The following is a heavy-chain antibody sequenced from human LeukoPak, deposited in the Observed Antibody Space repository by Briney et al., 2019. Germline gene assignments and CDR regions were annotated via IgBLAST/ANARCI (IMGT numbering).Heavy chain of an antibody. CDR1: GFTFSSYG. D-gene: IGHD6-19*01. CDR2: IRYDGSNK. V-gene: IGHV3-30*02. CDR3: AKADSSGPGAFDI. Sequence: GSLRLSCAASGFTFSSYGMHWVRQAPGKGLEWVAFIRYDGSNKYYADSMKGRFTISRDNSKNTLYLQMNSLRAEDTAVYYCAKADSSGPGAFDIWGQGTMVTVSS. J-gene: IGHJ3*02.